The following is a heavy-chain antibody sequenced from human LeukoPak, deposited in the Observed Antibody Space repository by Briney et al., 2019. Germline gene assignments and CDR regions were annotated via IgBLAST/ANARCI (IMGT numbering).Heavy chain of an antibody. CDR1: GFTVSSNY. J-gene: IGHJ4*02. Sequence: GGSLRLSCAASGFTVSSNYINWVRQAPGKGLEWVSLIYGSTSADYADSVKGRFTISRDTSMNTVYLQMNSLRAEDTAVYYCARLNFSDDYWGQGTLVTVS. CDR2: IYGSTSA. D-gene: IGHD6-19*01. CDR3: ARLNFSDDY. V-gene: IGHV3-66*01.